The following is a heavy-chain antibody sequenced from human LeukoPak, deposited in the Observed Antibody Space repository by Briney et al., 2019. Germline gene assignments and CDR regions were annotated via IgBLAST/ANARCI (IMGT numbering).Heavy chain of an antibody. J-gene: IGHJ4*02. V-gene: IGHV1-69*13. CDR3: ARPRDDYYDSSGYYFDY. Sequence: SVKVSCKASGYTFTSYDITWVRQAPGQGLEWMGGIIPIFGTANYAQKFQGRVTITADESTSTAYMELSSLRSEDTAVYYCARPRDDYYDSSGYYFDYWGQGTLVTVSS. CDR2: IIPIFGTA. D-gene: IGHD3-22*01. CDR1: GYTFTSYD.